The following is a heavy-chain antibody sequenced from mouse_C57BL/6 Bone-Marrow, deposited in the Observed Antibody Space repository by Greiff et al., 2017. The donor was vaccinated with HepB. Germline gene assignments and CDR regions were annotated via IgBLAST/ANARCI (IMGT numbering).Heavy chain of an antibody. D-gene: IGHD3-1*01. CDR1: GYTFTSYW. V-gene: IGHV1-50*01. J-gene: IGHJ3*01. CDR2: IDPSDSYI. CDR3: ARRASRLSWFAY. Sequence: QVQLQQPGAEFVKPGASVKLSCKASGYTFTSYWMQWVKQRPGQGLEWIGEIDPSDSYINYNQKFKGKATLTVDTSSSTAYMQRSSLTSEDSAVYYGARRASRLSWFAYWGQGTRVTVSA.